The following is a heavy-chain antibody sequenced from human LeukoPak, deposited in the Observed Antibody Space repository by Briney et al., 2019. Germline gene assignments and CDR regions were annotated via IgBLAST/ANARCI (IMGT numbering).Heavy chain of an antibody. V-gene: IGHV1-8*01. J-gene: IGHJ4*02. CDR1: GYTFTSYD. CDR3: ARARNPVDY. CDR2: MNPNSGNT. Sequence: ASVKVSGNASGYTFTSYDINWVRQATGQELKWMGRMNPNSGNTGYAQKFQGRVTMTRNTSISTAYMELSSLRYEDTAVYYCARARNPVDYWGQGTLVTVSS.